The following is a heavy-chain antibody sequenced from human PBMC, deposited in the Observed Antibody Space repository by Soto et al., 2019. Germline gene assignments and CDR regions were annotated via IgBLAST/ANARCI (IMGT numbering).Heavy chain of an antibody. CDR2: IVVGGGHT. CDR3: AAEVGTTVDTIPAY. Sequence: SGKVSCKASGFTFTSSAVQWVRQARGQRLEMIGWIVVGGGHTNYAQKFQERVTITRXXXXRXXXMXLXXLRXEXAAVYCCAAEVGTTVDTIPAYRGEGTPVSVSS. V-gene: IGHV1-58*01. CDR1: GFTFTSSA. J-gene: IGHJ4*02. D-gene: IGHD5-12*01.